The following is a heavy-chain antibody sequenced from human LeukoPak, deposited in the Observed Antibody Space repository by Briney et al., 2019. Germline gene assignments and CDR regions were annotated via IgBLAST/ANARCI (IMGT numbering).Heavy chain of an antibody. CDR2: ISSSGNTL. J-gene: IGHJ4*02. CDR1: GFTFSSYE. CDR3: ARDHGSDWHYFDY. Sequence: GGSLRLSCAASGFTFSSYEMNWVRQAPGKGLEWGSYISSSGNTLYYADSVKGRFTTSRDNDKNSLYLQMNSLRAEDTAVYYCARDHGSDWHYFDYWGPGTLVTVPS. V-gene: IGHV3-48*03. D-gene: IGHD6-19*01.